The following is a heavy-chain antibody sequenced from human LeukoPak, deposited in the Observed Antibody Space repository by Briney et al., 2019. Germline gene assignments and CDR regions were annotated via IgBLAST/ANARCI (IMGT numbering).Heavy chain of an antibody. V-gene: IGHV3-9*01. CDR3: ARASRLGYCSSTSCYTGIDY. CDR1: GFPFDDYA. J-gene: IGHJ4*02. D-gene: IGHD2-2*02. CDR2: ISWNSGSI. Sequence: GGSLRLSCAASGFPFDDYAMHWVRQAPGKGLEWVSGISWNSGSIYYADSVKGRFTISRDNAKNSLYLQMNSLRAEDTAVYYCARASRLGYCSSTSCYTGIDYWGQGTLVTVSS.